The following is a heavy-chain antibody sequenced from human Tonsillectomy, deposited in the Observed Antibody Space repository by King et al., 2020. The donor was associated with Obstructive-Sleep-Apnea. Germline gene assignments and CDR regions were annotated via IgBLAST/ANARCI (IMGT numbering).Heavy chain of an antibody. Sequence: VQLVESGGGVVQPGRSLRLSCAASGFTFSSYGMHWVRQAPGKGLEWVAFIRYDGSNKYYADSVKGRFTISRDNSKNTLYLQMNSLRAEDTAVYYCAKDPGEQWLDYWGQGTLVTVSS. CDR1: GFTFSSYG. CDR3: AKDPGEQWLDY. D-gene: IGHD6-19*01. J-gene: IGHJ4*02. V-gene: IGHV3-30*02. CDR2: IRYDGSNK.